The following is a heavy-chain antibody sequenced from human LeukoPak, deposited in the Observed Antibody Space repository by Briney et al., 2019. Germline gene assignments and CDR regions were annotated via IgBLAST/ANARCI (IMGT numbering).Heavy chain of an antibody. CDR2: INPNSGGT. V-gene: IGHV1-2*02. CDR1: GYTFTGYY. CDR3: ARDLRWLVLGGLIDY. Sequence: GASVKVSCKASGYTFTGYYMHWVRQAPGQGLEWMGWINPNSGGTNYAQKFQGRVTMTRDTSISTAYMELSRLRSDDTAVYYRARDLRWLVLGGLIDYWGQGTLVTVSS. D-gene: IGHD6-19*01. J-gene: IGHJ4*02.